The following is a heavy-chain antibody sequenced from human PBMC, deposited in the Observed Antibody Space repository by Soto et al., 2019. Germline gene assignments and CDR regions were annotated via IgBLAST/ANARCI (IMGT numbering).Heavy chain of an antibody. J-gene: IGHJ4*02. CDR1: GYIFSNFY. Sequence: GASVKVSCKAFGYIFSNFYIHWVRQAPGQGLEWMGIINPNTGGTSYPQKLQGRVTLTRDTSTSTVHMEMSSLTSEDTAVYYCARDKVYGDNSFDFWGQGTLVTVSS. CDR2: INPNTGGT. V-gene: IGHV1-46*01. D-gene: IGHD4-17*01. CDR3: ARDKVYGDNSFDF.